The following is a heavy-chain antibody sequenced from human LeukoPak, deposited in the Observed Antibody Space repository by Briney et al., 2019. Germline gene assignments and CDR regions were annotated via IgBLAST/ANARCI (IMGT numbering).Heavy chain of an antibody. D-gene: IGHD5-18*01. Sequence: VASVKVSCKASGGTFSSYAISWVRQAPGQGLEWMGRIIPILGIANYAQKFQGRVTITADKSTSTAYMELSSLRSEDTAVYYCARGPADTAMVTNYWGQGTLVTVSS. CDR3: ARGPADTAMVTNY. V-gene: IGHV1-69*04. CDR1: GGTFSSYA. J-gene: IGHJ4*02. CDR2: IIPILGIA.